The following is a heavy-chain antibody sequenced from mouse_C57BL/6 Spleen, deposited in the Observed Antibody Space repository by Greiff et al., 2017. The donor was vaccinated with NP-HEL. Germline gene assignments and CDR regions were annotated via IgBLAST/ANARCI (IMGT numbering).Heavy chain of an antibody. J-gene: IGHJ3*01. V-gene: IGHV5-12*01. CDR3: ASPYYYGSSSAWFAY. D-gene: IGHD1-1*01. Sequence: EVKVVESGGGLVQPGGSLKLSCAASGFTFSDYYMYWVRQTPEKRLEWVAYISNGGGSTYYPDTVKGRFTISRDNAKNTLYLQMSRLKSEDTAMYYCASPYYYGSSSAWFAYWGQGTLVTVSA. CDR2: ISNGGGST. CDR1: GFTFSDYY.